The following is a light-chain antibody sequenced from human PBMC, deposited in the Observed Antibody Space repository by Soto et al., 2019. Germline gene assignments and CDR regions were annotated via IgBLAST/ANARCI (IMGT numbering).Light chain of an antibody. V-gene: IGLV1-44*01. Sequence: QSVLTQPPSASGAPGQRVTIACSGSSSNVGSKTVSWDQQFPGTAPKLLIHSNNKRHSGVPDRFSGSKSGTSASMSSSGIQSEDEADYYCATWDDSLTSSVFGGGTKLTVL. CDR3: ATWDDSLTSSV. CDR2: SNN. J-gene: IGLJ1*01. CDR1: SSNVGSKT.